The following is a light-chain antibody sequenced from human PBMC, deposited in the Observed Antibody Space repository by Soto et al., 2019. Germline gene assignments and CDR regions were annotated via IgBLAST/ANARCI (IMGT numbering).Light chain of an antibody. V-gene: IGLV1-47*01. CDR3: AAWDDGLSRWV. Sequence: QSVLTQPPSASGTPGQRVTISCSGGSSDIGRNYVYWYQQLPGTAPKLLIYRNDERPSGVPDRFSGSKSGTSASLVLSGLRSEDEADYYWAAWDDGLSRWVFGGGTKLTVL. J-gene: IGLJ3*02. CDR1: SSDIGRNY. CDR2: RND.